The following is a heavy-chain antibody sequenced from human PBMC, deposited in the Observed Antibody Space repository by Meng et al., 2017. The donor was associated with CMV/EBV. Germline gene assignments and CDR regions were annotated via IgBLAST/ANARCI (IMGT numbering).Heavy chain of an antibody. D-gene: IGHD5-12*01. V-gene: IGHV4-34*01. J-gene: IGHJ4*02. Sequence: GSLRLSCAVYGGSFSGYYWSWIRQPPGKGLEWIGEINHSGSTNYNPSLKSRVTISVDTSKNQLSLKLSSVTAADTAVYYCARGKVDIVNWGQGTLVTSPQ. CDR2: INHSGST. CDR1: GGSFSGYY. CDR3: ARGKVDIVN.